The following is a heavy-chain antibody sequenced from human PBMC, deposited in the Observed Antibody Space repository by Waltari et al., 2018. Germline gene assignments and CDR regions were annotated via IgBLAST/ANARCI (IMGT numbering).Heavy chain of an antibody. D-gene: IGHD2-8*01. V-gene: IGHV3-30-3*01. CDR1: GFTFRSCA. J-gene: IGHJ4*02. CDR3: ARDPSPYGPFDY. Sequence: QVQLVESGGGVVQPGRSLRLSCAASGFTFRSCAMPWVPQAPGKGLEWVAVISYDGSNKYYADSVKGRFTISRDNSKNTLYLQMNSLRAEDTAVYYCARDPSPYGPFDYWGQGTLVTVSS. CDR2: ISYDGSNK.